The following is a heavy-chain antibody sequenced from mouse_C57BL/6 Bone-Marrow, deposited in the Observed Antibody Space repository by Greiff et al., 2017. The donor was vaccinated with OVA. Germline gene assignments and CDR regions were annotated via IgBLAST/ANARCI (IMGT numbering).Heavy chain of an antibody. CDR2: IDPEDGET. Sequence: VQLQQPGAELVKPGASVKLSCTASGFNIKDYYMHWVKQRTEQGLEWIGRIDPEDGETKYAPKFQGKATITADTSSNTAYLQLSSLTSEDTAVYYCATPITTVVAPYYYAMDYWGQGTSVTVSS. J-gene: IGHJ4*01. CDR1: GFNIKDYY. CDR3: ATPITTVVAPYYYAMDY. V-gene: IGHV14-2*01. D-gene: IGHD1-1*01.